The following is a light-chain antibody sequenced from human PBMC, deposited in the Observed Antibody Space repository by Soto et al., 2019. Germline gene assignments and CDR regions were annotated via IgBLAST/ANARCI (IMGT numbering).Light chain of an antibody. CDR1: SSDVGGYNY. J-gene: IGLJ2*01. CDR3: SSYTRSSTLYVV. CDR2: DVS. V-gene: IGLV2-14*01. Sequence: QSVLTQPASVSGSPGQSITISCTGSSSDVGGYNYVSWYQQHPGKATKLMIYDVSNRPSGVSNRFSGSKSGNTASLTISGLQAEDEADYYCSSYTRSSTLYVVFAGGTKLTVL.